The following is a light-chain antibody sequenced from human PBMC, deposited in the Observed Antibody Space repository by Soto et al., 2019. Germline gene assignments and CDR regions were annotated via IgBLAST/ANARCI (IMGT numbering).Light chain of an antibody. V-gene: IGKV1-5*01. CDR1: QSISSW. Sequence: DIQMTQSPSTLSASVGDRVTITCRASQSISSWLAWYQQKPGKAPKLLIYDVSSLESGVPSRFSGSGSGTEFTLTISSLQPDYFATYYCQQSNSYRTFGQGTRVEIK. J-gene: IGKJ1*01. CDR3: QQSNSYRT. CDR2: DVS.